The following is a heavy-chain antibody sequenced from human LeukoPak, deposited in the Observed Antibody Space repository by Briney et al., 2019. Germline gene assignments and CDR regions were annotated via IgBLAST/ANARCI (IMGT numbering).Heavy chain of an antibody. J-gene: IGHJ4*02. Sequence: HSETLSLTCTVSGGSISSGSYYWSWIRQPAGKGLEWIGRIYTSGSTNYNPSLKSRVTISVDTSKNQFSLKLSSVTAADTAVYYCARGHSGYDPSPFDYWGQGTLVTVSS. D-gene: IGHD5-12*01. CDR2: IYTSGST. CDR1: GGSISSGSYY. V-gene: IGHV4-61*02. CDR3: ARGHSGYDPSPFDY.